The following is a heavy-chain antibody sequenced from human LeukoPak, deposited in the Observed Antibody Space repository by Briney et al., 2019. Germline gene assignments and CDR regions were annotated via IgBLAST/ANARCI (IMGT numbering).Heavy chain of an antibody. CDR3: ARLSPYDYVWGSYRYPHYFDY. J-gene: IGHJ4*02. CDR2: INHSGST. Sequence: PSETLSLTCTVSGGSISSYYWSWIRQPPGKGLEWIGEINHSGSTNYNPSLKSRVTISVDTSKNQFSLKLSSVTAADTAVYYCARLSPYDYVWGSYRYPHYFDYWGQGTLVTVSS. CDR1: GGSISSYY. V-gene: IGHV4-34*01. D-gene: IGHD3-16*02.